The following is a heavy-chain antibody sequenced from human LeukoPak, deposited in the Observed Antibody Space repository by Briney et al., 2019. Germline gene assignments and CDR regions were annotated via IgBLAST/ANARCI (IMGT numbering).Heavy chain of an antibody. V-gene: IGHV3-11*01. Sequence: GGSLRLSCAASGFTFSDYYMSWIRQAPGKGLEWVSYISSSGSTIYYADSVKGRFTISRDNAKNSLYLQMNSLRAEDTALYYCAKVDSSGYYYGGGYFDYWGQGTLVTVSS. CDR2: ISSSGSTI. CDR3: AKVDSSGYYYGGGYFDY. D-gene: IGHD3-22*01. CDR1: GFTFSDYY. J-gene: IGHJ4*02.